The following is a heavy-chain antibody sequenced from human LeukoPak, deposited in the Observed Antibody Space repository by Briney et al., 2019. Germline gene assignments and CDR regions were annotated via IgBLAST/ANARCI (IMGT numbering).Heavy chain of an antibody. D-gene: IGHD6-13*01. Sequence: GRSLRLSCAASGFTFVAYAMHWVRQAPGKGLEWISGLSWNGGTIGYADSVRGRFTISRDNAKNFLYLQMDSLTAEDTALYYCAKGDTSSWFPNFDYWGQGTLVTVSS. CDR1: GFTFVAYA. V-gene: IGHV3-9*01. J-gene: IGHJ4*02. CDR2: LSWNGGTI. CDR3: AKGDTSSWFPNFDY.